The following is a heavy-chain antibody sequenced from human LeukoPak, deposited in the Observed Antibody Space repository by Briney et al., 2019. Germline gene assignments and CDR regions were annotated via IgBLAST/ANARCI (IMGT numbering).Heavy chain of an antibody. J-gene: IGHJ4*02. Sequence: GGSLRLSCAASGFTFSSYAMSWVRQAPGKGLEWVSAISGSGGSTYYADSVKGRFTISRDNSKNTLCLQMNSLRAEDTAVYYCAKVDDMTSGEIDYWGQGTLVTVSS. CDR1: GFTFSSYA. D-gene: IGHD3-9*01. CDR3: AKVDDMTSGEIDY. V-gene: IGHV3-23*01. CDR2: ISGSGGST.